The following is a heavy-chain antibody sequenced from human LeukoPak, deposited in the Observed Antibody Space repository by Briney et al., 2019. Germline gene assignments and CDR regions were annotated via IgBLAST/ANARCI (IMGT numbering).Heavy chain of an antibody. J-gene: IGHJ4*02. V-gene: IGHV3-7*03. D-gene: IGHD3-22*01. CDR3: TTYYDSGPSKD. CDR1: GFTFINAW. CDR2: IKKDGSDQ. Sequence: PGGSLRLSCAASGFTFINAWMSWVRQAPGKGLEWVANIKKDGSDQYYGDSVKGRFTISRDNTKNSLLLHKNNLIAEDTTMYYCTTYYDSGPSKDWGQGTLVTVSS.